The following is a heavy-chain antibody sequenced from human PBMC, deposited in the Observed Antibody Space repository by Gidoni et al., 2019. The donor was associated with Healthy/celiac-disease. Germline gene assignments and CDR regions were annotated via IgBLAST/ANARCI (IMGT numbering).Heavy chain of an antibody. D-gene: IGHD1-1*01. CDR1: GFTFSSYG. Sequence: QVQLVESGGGVFQPGGSLRLSCAASGFTFSSYGMHWVRQAPGKGLEWVAFIRYDGSNKYYADSVKGRFTISRDNSKNTLYLQMNSLRAEDTAVYYCCSTTGDFPLTTFDYWGQGTLVTVSS. J-gene: IGHJ4*02. CDR3: CSTTGDFPLTTFDY. V-gene: IGHV3-30*02. CDR2: IRYDGSNK.